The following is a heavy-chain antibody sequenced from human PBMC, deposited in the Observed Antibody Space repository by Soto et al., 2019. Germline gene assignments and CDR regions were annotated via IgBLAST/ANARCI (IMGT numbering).Heavy chain of an antibody. Sequence: EVQLVESGGGLVQPGGSLRLSCAASGFTVSSNYMGWVGQAPGKGLGWVSVIYSGGSTYYADSVKGRFTISRHNSKNTLYLQMNSLRAEDTAVYYCARDFRPPYGVRYFDYWGQGTLVAVSS. J-gene: IGHJ4*02. V-gene: IGHV3-53*04. CDR2: IYSGGST. CDR3: ARDFRPPYGVRYFDY. CDR1: GFTVSSNY. D-gene: IGHD4-17*01.